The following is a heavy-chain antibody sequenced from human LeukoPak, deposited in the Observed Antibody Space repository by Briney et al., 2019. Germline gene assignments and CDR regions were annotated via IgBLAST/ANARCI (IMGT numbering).Heavy chain of an antibody. Sequence: ASVKVSCKASGHTFTDYYMHWVRQAPGQGLEWMGWINPNSGGTNYAQKFQGRVTMTRDTSISTAYMELSRLRSDDTAVYYCARVSSTYYDILTAYYGYWGQGTLVTVSS. V-gene: IGHV1-2*02. CDR1: GHTFTDYY. D-gene: IGHD3-9*01. CDR3: ARVSSTYYDILTAYYGY. CDR2: INPNSGGT. J-gene: IGHJ4*02.